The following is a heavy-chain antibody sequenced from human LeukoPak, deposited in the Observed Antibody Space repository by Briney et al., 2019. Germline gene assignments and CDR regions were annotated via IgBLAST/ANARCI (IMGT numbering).Heavy chain of an antibody. J-gene: IGHJ4*02. CDR2: VSGSGGAT. Sequence: GGSLRLSCAASGFTFNNYAMSWVRQAPGMGLEWLSYVSGSGGATYYAASVKGRFTISRDNAKNSLYLQMNSLRAEDTAVYYCASSGEGYSYGLSYYWGQGTLVTVSS. V-gene: IGHV3-23*01. D-gene: IGHD5-18*01. CDR1: GFTFNNYA. CDR3: ASSGEGYSYGLSYY.